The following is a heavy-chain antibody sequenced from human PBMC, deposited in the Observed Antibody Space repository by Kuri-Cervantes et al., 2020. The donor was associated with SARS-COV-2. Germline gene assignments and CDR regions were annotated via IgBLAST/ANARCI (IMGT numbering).Heavy chain of an antibody. Sequence: GESLKISCAASGFTFSSYSMNWVRQAPGKGLEWVSYISSSSSTIYYADSVKGRFTISRDNARNSLYLQMNSLRAEDTAVYYCARGLWGIQYYFDYWGQGTLVTVSS. V-gene: IGHV3-48*04. CDR1: GFTFSSYS. CDR2: ISSSSSTI. CDR3: ARGLWGIQYYFDY. J-gene: IGHJ4*02. D-gene: IGHD7-27*01.